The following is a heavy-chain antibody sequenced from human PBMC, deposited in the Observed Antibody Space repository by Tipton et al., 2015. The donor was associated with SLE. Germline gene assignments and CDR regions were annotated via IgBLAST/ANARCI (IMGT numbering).Heavy chain of an antibody. V-gene: IGHV4-39*07. CDR3: TRHGAGSGNLDY. CDR2: INHGGST. Sequence: TLSLTCTVSGGSISSSSYSWSWIRQPPGTGLEWIGEINHGGSTNYNPSLKRRVTISVDTSKNQFSLKLSSVTAADTAVYYCTRHGAGSGNLDYWGQGTLVTVSS. D-gene: IGHD3-3*01. J-gene: IGHJ4*02. CDR1: GGSISSSSYS.